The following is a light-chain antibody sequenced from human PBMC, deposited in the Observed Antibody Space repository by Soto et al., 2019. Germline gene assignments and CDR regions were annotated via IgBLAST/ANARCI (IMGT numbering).Light chain of an antibody. Sequence: EIVLTQSPGTLSLSPGERATLSCSASQSVISSYLAWYQQKPGQAPRLLIFDSSRRAAGIPDRFSGSGSGTDFTLTITRLEPEDFAVYYCQQYGNLPCTFGQGTKLEIK. CDR1: QSVISSY. CDR3: QQYGNLPCT. J-gene: IGKJ2*02. V-gene: IGKV3-20*01. CDR2: DSS.